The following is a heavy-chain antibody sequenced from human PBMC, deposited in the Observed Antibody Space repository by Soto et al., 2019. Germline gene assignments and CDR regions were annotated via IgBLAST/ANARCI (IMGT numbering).Heavy chain of an antibody. CDR2: IIPIFGTA. Sequence: QVQLVQSGAEVKKPGSSVKVSCKASGGTFSSYAISWVRQAPRQGLEWMGGIIPIFGTANYAQKFQGRVTITADESTSTAYMEMSSLRSEDTAVYYCGKEAGYHHYFDYWGQGTLVTVFS. J-gene: IGHJ4*02. V-gene: IGHV1-69*01. D-gene: IGHD3-9*01. CDR1: GGTFSSYA. CDR3: GKEAGYHHYFDY.